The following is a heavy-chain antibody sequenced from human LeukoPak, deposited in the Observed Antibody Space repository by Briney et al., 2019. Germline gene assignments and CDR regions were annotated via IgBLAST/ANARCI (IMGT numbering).Heavy chain of an antibody. CDR1: GGSVNSGSYY. CDR3: AREDGYSQADS. V-gene: IGHV4-61*01. J-gene: IGHJ4*02. CDR2: FYYTGST. Sequence: SWTLSLTCTVSGGSVNSGSYYWSWIRQPPGKGLEWIGSFYYTGSTYYNPSLKSRVTITLDTSKNQFSLILSSVTAADTAVYYCAREDGYSQADSWGQGTLVTVS. D-gene: IGHD5-24*01.